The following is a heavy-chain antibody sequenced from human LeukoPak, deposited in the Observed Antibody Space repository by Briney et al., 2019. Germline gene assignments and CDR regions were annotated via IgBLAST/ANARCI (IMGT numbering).Heavy chain of an antibody. V-gene: IGHV1-8*03. CDR3: AKSNYYDSSGYFFDY. Sequence: GASVKVSCKASGYTFTSYDINWVRQATGQGLEWMGWMNPNSGNTVYAQKFQGRVTITRNTSISTAYMELSSLRSEDTAVYYCAKSNYYDSSGYFFDYWGQGTLVTVSS. J-gene: IGHJ4*02. CDR1: GYTFTSYD. CDR2: MNPNSGNT. D-gene: IGHD3-22*01.